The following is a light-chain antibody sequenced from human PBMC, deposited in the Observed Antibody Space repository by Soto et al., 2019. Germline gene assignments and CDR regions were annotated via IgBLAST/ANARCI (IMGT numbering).Light chain of an antibody. CDR2: KDT. J-gene: IGLJ1*01. V-gene: IGLV3-25*02. CDR1: ALATQY. CDR3: QSADNSATYV. Sequence: SYELTQPPSVSVSTGQTAKITCSGAALATQYAFWYHVRPGQAPVLVIYKDTERPSGIPERFSGSGSGTTVTLTIGGVQAEDEGDYYCQSADNSATYVFGNGTKVTVL.